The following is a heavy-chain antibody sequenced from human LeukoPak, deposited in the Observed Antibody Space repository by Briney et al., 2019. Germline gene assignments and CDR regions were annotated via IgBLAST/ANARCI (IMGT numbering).Heavy chain of an antibody. J-gene: IGHJ6*02. CDR1: GYSFISYW. V-gene: IGHV5-51*01. CDR3: ARHSKGGPGYCSGGSCYSYYYYGMDV. Sequence: GESLKISCKGSGYSFISYWIGWVRQMPGKGLEWMGIIYPGDSDTRYSPSFQGQVTISADKSISTAYLQWSSLKASDTAMYYCARHSKGGPGYCSGGSCYSYYYYGMDVWGQGTTVTVSS. CDR2: IYPGDSDT. D-gene: IGHD2-15*01.